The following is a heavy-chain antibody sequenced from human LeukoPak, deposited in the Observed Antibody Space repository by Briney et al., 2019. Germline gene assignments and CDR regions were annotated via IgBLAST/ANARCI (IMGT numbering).Heavy chain of an antibody. CDR2: INHSGST. CDR1: GGSFSGYY. CDR3: VAKRVYDYYYYGMDV. D-gene: IGHD3-16*01. J-gene: IGHJ6*02. V-gene: IGHV4-34*01. Sequence: SETLSLTCAVYGGSFSGYYWSWIRQPPGKGLEWMGEINHSGSTNYNPSLKSRVTISVDTSKNQFSLKLSSVTAADTAVYYCVAKRVYDYYYYGMDVWGQGTTVTVSS.